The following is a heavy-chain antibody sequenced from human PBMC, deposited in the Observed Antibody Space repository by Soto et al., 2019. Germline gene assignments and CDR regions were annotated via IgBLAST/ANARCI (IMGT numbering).Heavy chain of an antibody. Sequence: QVQLVQSGAEEKKPGASVKVSCKASGYIFTSYAMHWVRQAPGQGLEWMGSINADNGNTQYSEKLQGRVTITRDTSASTASMDFTSLRSEATPVYYCSTSLIAFIIIGFSKNAFEMWGQGTRVTVSS. CDR3: STSLIAFIIIGFSKNAFEM. CDR1: GYIFTSYA. J-gene: IGHJ3*02. D-gene: IGHD2-21*01. CDR2: INADNGNT. V-gene: IGHV1-3*05.